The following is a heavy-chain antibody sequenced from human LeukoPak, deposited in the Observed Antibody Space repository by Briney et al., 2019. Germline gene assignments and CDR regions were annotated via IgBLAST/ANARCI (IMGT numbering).Heavy chain of an antibody. CDR2: IYYSGST. V-gene: IGHV4-59*08. CDR1: GGSISSYY. D-gene: IGHD3-10*01. J-gene: IGHJ4*02. CDR3: SIGEYDYFDY. Sequence: SETLSLTCTASGGSISSYYWSWIRQPPGKGLEWIGYIYYSGSTNYNPSLESRLIILVDTSTNQFFLMLSSVPAADTAAYYCSIGEYDYFDYWGQGSLVT.